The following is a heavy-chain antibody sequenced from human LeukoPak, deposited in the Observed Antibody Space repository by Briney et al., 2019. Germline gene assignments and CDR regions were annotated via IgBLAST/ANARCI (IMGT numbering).Heavy chain of an antibody. D-gene: IGHD6-19*01. CDR1: GGSISSYY. CDR3: ASGYSSGWYDY. V-gene: IGHV4-4*07. J-gene: IGHJ4*02. Sequence: SETLSLTXTVSGGSISSYYWSWIRQPAGKGLEWIGRIYTSGSTNYNPSLKSRVTMSVDTSKNQFSLKLSSVPAADTAVYYCASGYSSGWYDYWGQGTLVTVSS. CDR2: IYTSGST.